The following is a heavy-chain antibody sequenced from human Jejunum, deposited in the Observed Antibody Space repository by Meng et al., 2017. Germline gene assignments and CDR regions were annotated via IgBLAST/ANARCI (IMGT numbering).Heavy chain of an antibody. CDR2: IFSDDEK. CDR3: ARIFYYESTGYDNDY. CDR1: GFSLSNARMG. V-gene: IGHV2-26*01. Sequence: SGPTLVKPTETLTLTCTVSGFSLSNARMGVSWIRQPPGKALEWLAHIFSDDEKSYSTSLKSRLTISKDTSKSQVVLTMTNMDPVDTATYYCARIFYYESTGYDNDYWGQGALVTVSS. D-gene: IGHD3-22*01. J-gene: IGHJ4*02.